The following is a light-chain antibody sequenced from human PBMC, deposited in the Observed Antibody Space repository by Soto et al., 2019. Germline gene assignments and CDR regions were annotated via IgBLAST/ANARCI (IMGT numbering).Light chain of an antibody. J-gene: IGKJ2*01. CDR1: QSVSSSD. CDR3: QQYGNLPRT. Sequence: EIVLTQSPGTLSLSPGERATLSCRASQSVSSSDLAWYQQKPGQATRLLIYGASSRATGVPDRFSGSGSGTDFTLAINRLEPEDFAVFYCQQYGNLPRTFGQGTKLEIK. CDR2: GAS. V-gene: IGKV3-20*01.